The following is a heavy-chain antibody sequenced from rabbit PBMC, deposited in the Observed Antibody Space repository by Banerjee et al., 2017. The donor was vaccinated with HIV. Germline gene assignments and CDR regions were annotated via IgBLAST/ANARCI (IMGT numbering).Heavy chain of an antibody. Sequence: QEQLEESGGDLVKPEGSLTLTCTASGFDFSSNAICWVRQAPGKGLEWIGTIYAGSSGSAYYASWVNGRFTISKTSWTTVTLQMTSLTAADTATYFCARERYDDYGDFDLWGQGTLVTVS. J-gene: IGHJ3*01. CDR2: IYAGSSGSA. D-gene: IGHD2-1*01. V-gene: IGHV1S45*01. CDR1: GFDFSSNA. CDR3: ARERYDDYGDFDL.